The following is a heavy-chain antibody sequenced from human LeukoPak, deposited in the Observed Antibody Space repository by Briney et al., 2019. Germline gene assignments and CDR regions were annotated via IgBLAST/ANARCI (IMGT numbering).Heavy chain of an antibody. Sequence: SETLSLTCTVSGGSISSYYWSWIRQPPGKGLEWIGYIYYSGSTNYNPSLKSRVTISVDTSKNQFSLKLSSVTAADTAVYYCGGVGDLPTSLRGAFDIWGQGTMVTVSS. J-gene: IGHJ3*02. D-gene: IGHD3-16*01. CDR2: IYYSGST. CDR1: GGSISSYY. V-gene: IGHV4-59*01. CDR3: GGVGDLPTSLRGAFDI.